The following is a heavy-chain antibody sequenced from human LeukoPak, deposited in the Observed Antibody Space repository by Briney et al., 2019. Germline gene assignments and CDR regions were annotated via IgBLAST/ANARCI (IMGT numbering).Heavy chain of an antibody. CDR2: IYYSGNT. J-gene: IGHJ3*02. Sequence: SETLSLTCTVSGDSISTSNSYWGWIRQPPGKGLEWIGSIYYSGNTYYNASLKSRVTISVDTSKNHFSLKFTSVTAADTAVYYCARGRYIYGSPDDAFDIWGQGTMVTVSS. V-gene: IGHV4-39*02. D-gene: IGHD5-18*01. CDR3: ARGRYIYGSPDDAFDI. CDR1: GDSISTSNSY.